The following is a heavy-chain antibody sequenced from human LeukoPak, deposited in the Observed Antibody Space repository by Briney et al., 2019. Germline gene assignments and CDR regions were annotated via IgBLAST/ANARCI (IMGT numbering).Heavy chain of an antibody. D-gene: IGHD3-10*01. CDR1: GDTFSSYG. CDR2: ISSSSSTR. V-gene: IGHV3-48*01. CDR3: ARAGFTFSDYFGSFFDY. J-gene: IGHJ4*02. Sequence: GGSLRLSCAASGDTFSSYGMNWVRQAPGKGLEWASHISSSSSTRYFADCVKGRFTLSRDNAKNSLYLQMNSLRAEDTPVYYCARAGFTFSDYFGSFFDYWGEGTLVTVSS.